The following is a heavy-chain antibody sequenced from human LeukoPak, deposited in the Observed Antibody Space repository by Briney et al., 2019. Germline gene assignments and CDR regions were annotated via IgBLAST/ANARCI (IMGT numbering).Heavy chain of an antibody. V-gene: IGHV3-48*04. CDR2: ISSSSSMI. CDR3: TELDCSSTSCHDY. Sequence: GGSLRLSCAASGFTFSNYNMNWVRQAPGKGLEWVSYISSSSSMIYYADSVKGRFTISRDNAKNSLYLQMNSLRAEDTAVYYCTELDCSSTSCHDYWGQGTLVTVSS. D-gene: IGHD2-2*01. J-gene: IGHJ4*02. CDR1: GFTFSNYN.